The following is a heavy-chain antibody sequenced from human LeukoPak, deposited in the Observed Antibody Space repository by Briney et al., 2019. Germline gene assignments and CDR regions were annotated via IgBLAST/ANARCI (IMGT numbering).Heavy chain of an antibody. CDR3: ARVITYYYGSGSYREFDY. J-gene: IGHJ4*02. CDR1: GYTFTSYD. D-gene: IGHD3-10*01. CDR2: MNPNSGNT. V-gene: IGHV1-8*02. Sequence: ASVKVSCKASGYTFTSYDINWVRQATGQGLEWMGWMNPNSGNTGYAQKFQGRVTMTRNTSISTAYMELSSLRSEDTAVYYCARVITYYYGSGSYREFDYWGQGTLVTVSS.